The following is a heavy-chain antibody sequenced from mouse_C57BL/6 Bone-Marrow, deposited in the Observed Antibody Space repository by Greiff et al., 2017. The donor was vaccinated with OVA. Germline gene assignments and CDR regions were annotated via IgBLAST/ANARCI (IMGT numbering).Heavy chain of an antibody. J-gene: IGHJ2*01. CDR3: TSYYYGSSHFDY. V-gene: IGHV14-4*01. Sequence: VQLQQSGAELVRPGASVKLSCTASGFNIKDDYMHWVKQRPEQGLEWIGWIDPENGDTEYASKFRGKATITADTSSNTAYLQLSSLTSEDTAVYYCTSYYYGSSHFDYWGQGTTLTVSS. D-gene: IGHD1-1*01. CDR2: IDPENGDT. CDR1: GFNIKDDY.